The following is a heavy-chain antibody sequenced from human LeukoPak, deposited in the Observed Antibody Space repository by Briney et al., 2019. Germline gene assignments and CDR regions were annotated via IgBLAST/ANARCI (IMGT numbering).Heavy chain of an antibody. D-gene: IGHD4-17*01. CDR3: ARRAYGDDSFDY. V-gene: IGHV3-48*02. Sequence: GGSLRLSCAASGFTLRSYSMNWVRQAPGKGLEWVSYITSGSSPIYYADSVKGRFTISRDNAKNSLYLQMNSLRDEDTAVYYCARRAYGDDSFDYWGQGTLVTVSS. J-gene: IGHJ4*02. CDR1: GFTLRSYS. CDR2: ITSGSSPI.